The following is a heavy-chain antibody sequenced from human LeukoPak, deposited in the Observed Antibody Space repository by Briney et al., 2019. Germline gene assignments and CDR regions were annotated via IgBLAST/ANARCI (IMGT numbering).Heavy chain of an antibody. CDR2: ISSSSSYI. Sequence: GGSLRLSCAASGFTFSSYSMNWVRQAPGKGLEWVSSISSSSSYIYYADSVKGRFTISRDNAKNSLYLQMNSLRAEDTAVYYCARERGRYYYDSSGYDFDYWGQGTLVTVSS. CDR1: GFTFSSYS. J-gene: IGHJ4*02. V-gene: IGHV3-21*01. CDR3: ARERGRYYYDSSGYDFDY. D-gene: IGHD3-22*01.